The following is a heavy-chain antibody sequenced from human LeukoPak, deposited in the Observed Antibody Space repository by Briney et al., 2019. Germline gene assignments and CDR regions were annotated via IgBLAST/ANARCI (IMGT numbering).Heavy chain of an antibody. J-gene: IGHJ3*02. V-gene: IGHV4-31*11. D-gene: IGHD5-12*01. CDR1: GASISSGGFF. CDR3: ARGDWLRSGDI. Sequence: PSQTLSLTCAVSGASISSGGFFWSWIRQHPGMGLEWLGYIYYRGSTYYNPSLNSRVTISVDTSKNQFSLELSSVTAADTAVYYCARGDWLRSGDIWGQGTMVTVSS. CDR2: IYYRGST.